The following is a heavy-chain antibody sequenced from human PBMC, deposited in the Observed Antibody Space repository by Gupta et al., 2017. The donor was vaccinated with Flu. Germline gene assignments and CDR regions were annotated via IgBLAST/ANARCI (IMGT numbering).Heavy chain of an antibody. J-gene: IGHJ3*01. V-gene: IGHV3-9*01. Sequence: FDDDAMHGVRQAPGKGLEWVSGITWNSDTIGYADSVKGRFTLSRDTAKNSLYLQMNSLRPEDTALYYCVKDRGYTWDAIDFWGQGTMVTVSS. CDR2: ITWNSDTI. CDR1: FDDDA. D-gene: IGHD2-15*01. CDR3: VKDRGYTWDAIDF.